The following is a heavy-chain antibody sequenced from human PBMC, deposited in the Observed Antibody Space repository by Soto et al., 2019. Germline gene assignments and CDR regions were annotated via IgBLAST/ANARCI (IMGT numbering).Heavy chain of an antibody. CDR1: GGTFSSYA. D-gene: IGHD3-3*01. CDR2: IIPIFGTA. J-gene: IGHJ6*02. CDR3: ARGSEERITIFGGRNYGMDV. Sequence: QVQLVQSGAEVKKPGSSVKVSCKASGGTFSSYAISWGRQAPGQGLEWMGGIIPIFGTANYAQKFQGRVTISADESTSTAYMELSSLRSEDTAVYYCARGSEERITIFGGRNYGMDVWGQGTTVTVSS. V-gene: IGHV1-69*01.